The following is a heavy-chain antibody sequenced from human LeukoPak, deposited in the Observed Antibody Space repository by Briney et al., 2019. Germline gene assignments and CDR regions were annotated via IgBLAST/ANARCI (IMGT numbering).Heavy chain of an antibody. Sequence: SVKVSCKATESTFNSYSYHWVRQAPGLGLDWMGRIIPFLGLTNVTQTFEGRASLSADKATRTVFLELSRLKTEDTAIYFCVFLERGGTTAQPFDHWGPGTLVTVSA. CDR1: ESTFNSYS. CDR3: VFLERGGTTAQPFDH. J-gene: IGHJ4*02. V-gene: IGHV1-69*02. CDR2: IIPFLGLT. D-gene: IGHD1-1*01.